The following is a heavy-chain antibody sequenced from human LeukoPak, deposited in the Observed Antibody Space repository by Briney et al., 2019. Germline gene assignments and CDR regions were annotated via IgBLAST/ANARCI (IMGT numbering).Heavy chain of an antibody. CDR1: GFTFSSYW. CDR2: IKQDGSEK. V-gene: IGHV3-7*01. J-gene: IGHJ5*02. Sequence: GGSLRLSCAASGFTFSSYWMSWVRQAPGKGLEWVANIKQDGSEKYYVDSVKGRFTISRDNAKNSLYLQMNSLRAEDTAVYYCARDHPGYSSSWYVPFFDPWGQGTLVTVSS. D-gene: IGHD6-13*01. CDR3: ARDHPGYSSSWYVPFFDP.